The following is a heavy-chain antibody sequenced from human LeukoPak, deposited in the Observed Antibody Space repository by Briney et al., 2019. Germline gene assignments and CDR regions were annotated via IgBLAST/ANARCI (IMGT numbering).Heavy chain of an antibody. Sequence: GGSLRLSCAASGFTFSSYSMNWVRQAPGKGLEWVSSISSSSSYIYYADSVKGRFTISRDNSKNTLYLQMNSLRAEDTAVYYCAKGDYYSDAFDIWGQGTMVTVSS. CDR2: ISSSSSYI. CDR3: AKGDYYSDAFDI. J-gene: IGHJ3*02. CDR1: GFTFSSYS. D-gene: IGHD3-10*01. V-gene: IGHV3-21*01.